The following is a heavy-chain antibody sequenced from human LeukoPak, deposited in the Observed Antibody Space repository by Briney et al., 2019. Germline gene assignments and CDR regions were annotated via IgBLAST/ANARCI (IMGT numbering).Heavy chain of an antibody. Sequence: GASVKVSCKASGGTFSSYAISWVRQGPGQGLEWMGRIIPIFGTANYAQKFQGRVTITTDESTSTAYMELSSLRSEDTAVYYCLVDTAMVTGEGFDYWGQGTLVTVSS. CDR1: GGTFSSYA. D-gene: IGHD5-18*01. V-gene: IGHV1-69*05. J-gene: IGHJ4*02. CDR3: LVDTAMVTGEGFDY. CDR2: IIPIFGTA.